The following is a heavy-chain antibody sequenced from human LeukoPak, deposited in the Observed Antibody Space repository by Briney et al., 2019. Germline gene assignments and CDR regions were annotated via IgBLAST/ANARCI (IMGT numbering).Heavy chain of an antibody. CDR1: GFTFSNYG. CDR2: ISYDGSNE. D-gene: IGHD2-15*01. CDR3: AKDALVGGVRYYGMDV. J-gene: IGHJ6*02. Sequence: GGSLRLSCAASGFTFSNYGMHWVRQAPGKGLEWVAVISYDGSNEDYADSVKGRFTIPRDNSKNTLYLQMNSLRAEDTAVYYCAKDALVGGVRYYGMDVWGQGTTVTVSS. V-gene: IGHV3-30*18.